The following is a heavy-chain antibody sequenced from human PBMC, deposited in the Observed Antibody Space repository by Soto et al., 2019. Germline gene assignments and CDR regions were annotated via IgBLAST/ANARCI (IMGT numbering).Heavy chain of an antibody. CDR1: GFIFSRYS. CDR2: IGISGSYI. J-gene: IGHJ4*02. Sequence: GGSLRLSCAVSGFIFSRYSMNWVRQAPGKGLEWVSSIGISGSYIYDTDSVKGRFTISRDNTKDSLYLQVNSLRAEDTAIYYCARGSAFIGLDYWGQGTPVTVSS. V-gene: IGHV3-21*01. D-gene: IGHD1-26*01. CDR3: ARGSAFIGLDY.